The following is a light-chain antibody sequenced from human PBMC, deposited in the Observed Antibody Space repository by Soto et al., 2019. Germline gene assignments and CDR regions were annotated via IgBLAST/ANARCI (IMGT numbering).Light chain of an antibody. CDR1: QGISSY. V-gene: IGKV1-9*01. Sequence: IQLTQSPSSLPALVGDRVTIPCRASQGISSYLGWYQQKPGKAPNLLIYDASTLHSGAPSRFGGSGSGTEFTLSISSLQPDDFATYYCQQYNSYPWTFGQGTKVDI. J-gene: IGKJ1*01. CDR3: QQYNSYPWT. CDR2: DAS.